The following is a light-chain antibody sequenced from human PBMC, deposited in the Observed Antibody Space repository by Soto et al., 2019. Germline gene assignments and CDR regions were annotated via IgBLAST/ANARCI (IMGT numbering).Light chain of an antibody. CDR3: QQYFATPIT. Sequence: DIVMTQSPDSLTVSLDERATINCKSSQSVLYTAINKNYLGWYQQKPGQPPKLLIYWASTRASGVTDRFTGSASGTDFTLTISSLQPEDAAVYYCQQYFATPITFGQGTRLEI. V-gene: IGKV4-1*01. CDR2: WAS. J-gene: IGKJ5*01. CDR1: QSVLYTAINKNY.